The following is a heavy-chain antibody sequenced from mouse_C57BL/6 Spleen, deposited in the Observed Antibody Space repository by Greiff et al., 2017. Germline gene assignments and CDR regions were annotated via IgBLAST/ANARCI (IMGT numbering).Heavy chain of an antibody. Sequence: EVQLQQSGTVLARPGASVKMSCKTSGYTFTRYWMHWVKQRPGQGLEWIGAIYPGNSDTSYNQKFKGKAKLTAVTSASTAYMELSSLTNEDSAVYYCTRGYYGSSYCAMDYWRQGTSVTVSS. J-gene: IGHJ4*01. D-gene: IGHD1-1*01. CDR3: TRGYYGSSYCAMDY. V-gene: IGHV1-5*01. CDR1: GYTFTRYW. CDR2: IYPGNSDT.